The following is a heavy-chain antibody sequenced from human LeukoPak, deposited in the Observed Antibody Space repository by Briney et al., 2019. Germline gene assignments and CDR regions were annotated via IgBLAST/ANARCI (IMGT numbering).Heavy chain of an antibody. CDR2: IYYSGST. J-gene: IGHJ6*03. CDR3: ARAPPVVVPAASFYYYYMDV. Sequence: SETLSLTCTVSGGSISTYYWSWIRQPPGKGLEWIGYIYYSGSTKYNPSLKSRVTISVDTSKNQFSLKLSSVTAADTAVYYCARAPPVVVPAASFYYYYMDVWGKGTTVTVSS. D-gene: IGHD2-2*01. V-gene: IGHV4-59*12. CDR1: GGSISTYY.